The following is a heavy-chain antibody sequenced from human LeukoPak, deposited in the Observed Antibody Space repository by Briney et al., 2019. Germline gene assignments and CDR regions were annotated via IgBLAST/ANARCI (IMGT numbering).Heavy chain of an antibody. CDR3: ARAAWNGGGGFDP. J-gene: IGHJ5*02. Sequence: PSETLSLTCAVYNGSFSGYYWSWIRQSPEKGLEWIGEVNHGGDTNYSPSLRSRVTISLDTSKNHFSLKLRSVTAADTAIYNCARAAWNGGGGFDPWGQGTLVTVSS. CDR2: VNHGGDT. V-gene: IGHV4-34*01. CDR1: NGSFSGYY. D-gene: IGHD3-16*01.